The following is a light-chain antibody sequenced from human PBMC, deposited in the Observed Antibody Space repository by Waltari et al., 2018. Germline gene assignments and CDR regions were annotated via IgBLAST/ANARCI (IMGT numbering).Light chain of an antibody. CDR1: QSVDTF. V-gene: IGKV3-11*01. J-gene: IGKJ2*01. Sequence: EIVLSQSPTSLSLSPGEGAALSCRASQSVDTFLAWYHQKPGQAPRLLIYDASNRAAGIPARFHGSGSETDFTLVISNLEPEDFGLYYCQQRGDWPYTFGQGTKLEIK. CDR3: QQRGDWPYT. CDR2: DAS.